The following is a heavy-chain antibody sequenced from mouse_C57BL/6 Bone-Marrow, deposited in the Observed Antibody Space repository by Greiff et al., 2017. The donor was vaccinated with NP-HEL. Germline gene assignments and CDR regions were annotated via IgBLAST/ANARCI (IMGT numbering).Heavy chain of an antibody. CDR1: GYTFTDYY. CDR2: IGPGSGSP. V-gene: IGHV1-77*01. Sequence: VQLQQSGAELVKPGASVKISCKASGYTFTDYYINWVKQRPGQGLEWIGKIGPGSGSPYYNEKFKGKATLTADKSSSTAYMQRSSLTSEDSAVYFCASVYGYDGFMDYWGQGTSVTVSS. J-gene: IGHJ4*01. CDR3: ASVYGYDGFMDY. D-gene: IGHD2-2*01.